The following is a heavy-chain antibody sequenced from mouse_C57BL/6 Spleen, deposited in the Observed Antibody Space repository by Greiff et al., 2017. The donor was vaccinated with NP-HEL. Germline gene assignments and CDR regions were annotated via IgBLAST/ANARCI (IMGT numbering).Heavy chain of an antibody. V-gene: IGHV1-80*01. CDR1: GYAFSSYW. J-gene: IGHJ1*03. Sequence: LQQSGASVKISCKASGYAFSSYWMNWVKQRPGKGLEWIGQIYPGDGDTNYNGKFKGKATLTADKSSSTAYMQLSSLTSEDSAVYFCAREDYYGSSYGYFDVWGTGTTVTVSS. CDR3: AREDYYGSSYGYFDV. CDR2: IYPGDGDT. D-gene: IGHD1-1*01.